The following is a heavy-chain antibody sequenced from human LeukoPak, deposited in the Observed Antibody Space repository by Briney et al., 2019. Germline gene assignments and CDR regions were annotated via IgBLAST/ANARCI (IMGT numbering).Heavy chain of an antibody. D-gene: IGHD4-17*01. J-gene: IGHJ4*02. V-gene: IGHV4-59*01. Sequence: SETLSLTCIVSDGSISNYYWSWIRQTPGKGLEWIGYIYYNGATSYNPSLRRRLTLSVDTTKNQLSLRLTSVTAADTAVYYCTREVSTVTFDYWGQGTLVTVSS. CDR1: DGSISNYY. CDR2: IYYNGAT. CDR3: TREVSTVTFDY.